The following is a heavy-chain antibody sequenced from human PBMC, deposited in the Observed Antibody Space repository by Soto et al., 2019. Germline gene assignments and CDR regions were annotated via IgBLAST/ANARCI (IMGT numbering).Heavy chain of an antibody. Sequence: QVQLQESGPGLVKPSETLSLTCAVSGDSISSYYCMWIRQPPGKGLESIGYLYYGRSANYNPSLKRRVSLSVDTSTNQCSLTLSSMTAADTAVYYCALRSMAVVPEYWGQGTLVTVSS. J-gene: IGHJ4*02. D-gene: IGHD3-22*01. CDR2: LYYGRSA. CDR3: ALRSMAVVPEY. V-gene: IGHV4-59*01. CDR1: GDSISSYY.